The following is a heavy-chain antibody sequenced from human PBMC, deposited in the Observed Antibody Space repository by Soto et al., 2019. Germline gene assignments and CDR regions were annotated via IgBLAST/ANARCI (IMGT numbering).Heavy chain of an antibody. J-gene: IGHJ6*02. CDR1: GGSMTGYY. D-gene: IGHD6-13*01. V-gene: IGHV4-4*07. CDR3: ARGAAAGVDYGMDV. CDR2: IYRSGDT. Sequence: PSETLSLTCSVSGGSMTGYYWSWIRQPAGKGLEWIGRIYRSGDTNYNPSPKSRVTMSVDTSKNKFSLKVSSVTAADTAVYFCARGAAAGVDYGMDVWGQGTTVTVSS.